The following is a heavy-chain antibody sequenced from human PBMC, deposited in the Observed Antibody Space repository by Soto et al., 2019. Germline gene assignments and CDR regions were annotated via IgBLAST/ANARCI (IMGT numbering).Heavy chain of an antibody. D-gene: IGHD6-19*01. J-gene: IGHJ5*02. V-gene: IGHV3-48*02. CDR2: ISSSSTTI. Sequence: ESGGDLVQPGGSLRLSCAASGFKFSMFGMNWVRQAPGKGLEWIAYISSSSTTIVYGGSVEGRFTVSRDNVEKSLYLQMKSLRDTDTAVYYCARDRGGVVAGFNWLDPWGHGTPVTVST. CDR3: ARDRGGVVAGFNWLDP. CDR1: GFKFSMFG.